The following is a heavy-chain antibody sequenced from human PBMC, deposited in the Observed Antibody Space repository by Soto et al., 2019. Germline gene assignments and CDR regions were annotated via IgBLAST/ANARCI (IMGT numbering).Heavy chain of an antibody. D-gene: IGHD2-2*01. CDR1: GDSISGGASF. CDR2: VYYSGSS. CDR3: AKLSCTSSTCYFPGWFGP. Sequence: PSETLSLTCTVSGDSISGGASFWSWIRQPPGRGLEWIANVYYSGSSYYNPSLKSRLTISVDTTKNQFSLQLKSMTAADTAVHYCAKLSCTSSTCYFPGWFGPWGQGTLVTVSS. J-gene: IGHJ5*02. V-gene: IGHV4-31*03.